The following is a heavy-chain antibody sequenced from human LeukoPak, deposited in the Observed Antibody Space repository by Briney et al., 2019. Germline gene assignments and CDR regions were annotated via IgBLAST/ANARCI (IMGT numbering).Heavy chain of an antibody. CDR1: GFPFTSGFTFSDYY. J-gene: IGHJ4*02. CDR3: ARGGTGAFDY. CDR2: ISSTSAYT. D-gene: IGHD2-8*02. Sequence: GGSLRLSRAASGFPFTSGFTFSDYYMSWIRQAPGKGLEWVSYISSTSAYTSYADSVKGRFTISRDNANNSLFLQMNGLRAEDTAIYYCARGGTGAFDYWGQGTLVTVSS. V-gene: IGHV3-11*06.